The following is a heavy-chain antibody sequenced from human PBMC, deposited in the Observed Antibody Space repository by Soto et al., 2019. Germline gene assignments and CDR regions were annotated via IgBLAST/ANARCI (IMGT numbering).Heavy chain of an antibody. V-gene: IGHV4-31*03. Sequence: PSETLSLTCTVSGGSINNNHYYWSWIRQHPGKGLEWIGYIYYSGSTYYNPSLKSRVTISVDTSKNQFSLKLSSVTAADTSVYFCTREVVVITTSWYAFDIWGQGTMVTVSS. CDR2: IYYSGST. J-gene: IGHJ3*02. D-gene: IGHD3-22*01. CDR3: TREVVVITTSWYAFDI. CDR1: GGSINNNHYY.